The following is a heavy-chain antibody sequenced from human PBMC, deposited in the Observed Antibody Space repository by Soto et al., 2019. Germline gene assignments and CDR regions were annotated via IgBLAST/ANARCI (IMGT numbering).Heavy chain of an antibody. J-gene: IGHJ5*02. CDR3: RVTGVSEVDH. V-gene: IGHV1-2*02. CDR1: GYTFSGFY. CDR2: IYPDSGGT. Sequence: ASVKVSCKTSGYTFSGFYIHWVRQAPGQGLESMGWIYPDSGGTDYAQKFQGRVTMTRDTSISTAYMEWSRLRSDDRAVYYCRVTGVSEVDHWGQGTLVTVSS. D-gene: IGHD2-8*01.